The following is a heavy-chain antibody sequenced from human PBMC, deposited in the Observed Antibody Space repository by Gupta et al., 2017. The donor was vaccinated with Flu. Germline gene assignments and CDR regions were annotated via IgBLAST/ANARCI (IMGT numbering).Heavy chain of an antibody. CDR3: AKATIIAPGYYFDA. CDR1: GFTFSAYD. CDR2: VSYHGSDI. Sequence: VQLVESGGCVVQPGRSLRLSCADSGFTFSAYDLHLVRQAPGKGLEWVALVSYHGSDIYYADSVKGRFTISRDNYRNTLFLQMNNLRAEDTAIYFCAKATIIAPGYYFDAWGQGTLVTVSS. J-gene: IGHJ4*02. D-gene: IGHD6-13*01. V-gene: IGHV3-30*18.